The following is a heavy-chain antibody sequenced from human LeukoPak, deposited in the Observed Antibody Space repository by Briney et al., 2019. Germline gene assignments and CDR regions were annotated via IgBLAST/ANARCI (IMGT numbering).Heavy chain of an antibody. D-gene: IGHD4-17*01. CDR1: GYSFANYW. Sequence: GESLKISCKGSGYSFANYWIGWVRQMPGKGLEWMGMIYPGDSDTRYSPSFQGQVTISADKSINTAYLQWSSLKASDTAMYHSARRVEDYGDYLFDNWGQGTLVTVSS. CDR3: ARRVEDYGDYLFDN. V-gene: IGHV5-51*01. CDR2: IYPGDSDT. J-gene: IGHJ4*02.